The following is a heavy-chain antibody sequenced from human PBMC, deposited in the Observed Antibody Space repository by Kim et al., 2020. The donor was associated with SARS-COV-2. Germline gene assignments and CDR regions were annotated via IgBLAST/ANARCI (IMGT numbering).Heavy chain of an antibody. CDR3: ARDPITMISLDYFDY. CDR1: GFTFSSYE. J-gene: IGHJ4*02. D-gene: IGHD3-22*01. CDR2: ISSSGSTI. V-gene: IGHV3-48*03. Sequence: GGSLRLSCAASGFTFSSYEMNWVRQAPGKGLEWVSYISSSGSTIYYADSVKGRFTISRDNAKNSLYLQMNSLRAEDTAVYYCARDPITMISLDYFDYWGQGTLVTVSS.